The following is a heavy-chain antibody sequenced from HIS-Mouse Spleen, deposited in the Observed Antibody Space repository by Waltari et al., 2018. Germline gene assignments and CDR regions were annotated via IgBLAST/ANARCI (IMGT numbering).Heavy chain of an antibody. CDR3: ARAIGGYSGPGIG. J-gene: IGHJ4*02. Sequence: EVQLVESGGGLVQPGGSLRLSCAASGFTFSSYWMHWVRQAPGKGLVWDPRIKSDGSGTSYADSVKGRFTISRDNAKNTLYLQMNSLRAEDTAVYYCARAIGGYSGPGIGWGQGTLVTVSS. D-gene: IGHD5-12*01. CDR2: IKSDGSGT. CDR1: GFTFSSYW. V-gene: IGHV3-74*01.